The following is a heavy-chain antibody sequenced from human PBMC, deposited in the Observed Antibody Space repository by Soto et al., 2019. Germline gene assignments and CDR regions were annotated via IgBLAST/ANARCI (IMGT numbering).Heavy chain of an antibody. CDR2: IYYSGST. CDR1: GGSISSGGYY. V-gene: IGHV4-31*03. D-gene: IGHD6-13*01. Sequence: SETLSLTCTVSGGSISSGGYYWSWIRQHPGKGLEWIGYIYYSGSTYYNPSLKSRVTISVDTSKNQFSLKLSSVTAADTAVYYCARDEAAAGYYYYYGMDVWGQGTTVTVS. CDR3: ARDEAAAGYYYYYGMDV. J-gene: IGHJ6*02.